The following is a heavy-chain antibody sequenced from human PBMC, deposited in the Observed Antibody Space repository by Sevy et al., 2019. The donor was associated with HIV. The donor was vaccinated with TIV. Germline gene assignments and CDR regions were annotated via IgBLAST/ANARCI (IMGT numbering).Heavy chain of an antibody. CDR1: GFTFSNYG. J-gene: IGHJ3*02. V-gene: IGHV3-23*01. CDR2: ISGSGVST. CDR3: AKEYYDSSLGAFDI. Sequence: GGSLRLSCAASGFTFSNYGMSWVRQAPGKGLEWVSAISGSGVSTFYTDSVKGRFTISRDNSKKTLYLQMNSLRAEDTAVYYCAKEYYDSSLGAFDIWGRGTMVTVSS. D-gene: IGHD3-22*01.